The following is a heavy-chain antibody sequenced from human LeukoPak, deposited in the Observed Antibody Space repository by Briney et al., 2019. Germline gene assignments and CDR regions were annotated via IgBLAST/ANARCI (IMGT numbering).Heavy chain of an antibody. J-gene: IGHJ4*02. Sequence: GGSLRLSCAASGFTFSSYWTSWVRQAPGKGLEGVSSITGSGGSTYYADSVKGRFTISRDNSKNTLYLQMSSLRAEDTAVYYCAKDKGDFWSGHHYWGQGTLVTVSS. V-gene: IGHV3-23*01. D-gene: IGHD3-3*01. CDR1: GFTFSSYW. CDR2: ITGSGGST. CDR3: AKDKGDFWSGHHY.